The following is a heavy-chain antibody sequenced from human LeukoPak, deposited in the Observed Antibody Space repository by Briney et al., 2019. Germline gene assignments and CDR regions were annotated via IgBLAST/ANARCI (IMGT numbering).Heavy chain of an antibody. J-gene: IGHJ6*02. Sequence: PGRSLRLSCAASGFTFSSYAMHWVRQAPGRGLGWVAVISYDGSNKYYTDSVKGRFTISRDNSKNTLYLQMNSLRAEDRAVYYWARVRKAGNYYYYGMDVWGQGTTVTVSS. V-gene: IGHV3-30-3*01. CDR3: ARVRKAGNYYYYGMDV. D-gene: IGHD6-19*01. CDR2: ISYDGSNK. CDR1: GFTFSSYA.